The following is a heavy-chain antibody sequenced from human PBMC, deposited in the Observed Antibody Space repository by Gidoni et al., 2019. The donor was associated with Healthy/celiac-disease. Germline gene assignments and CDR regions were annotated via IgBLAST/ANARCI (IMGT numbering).Heavy chain of an antibody. Sequence: QVQLQQSGPGLVKPSQTLSLTCAISGDSVSSNRAAWNWIRQSPSRGLEWLGRTYYRSKWYNDYAVSVKSRITINPDTSKNQFSLQLNSVTPEDTAVYYCARVSGYNWNGGDNWFDPWGQGTLVTVSS. CDR1: GDSVSSNRAA. CDR2: TYYRSKWYN. J-gene: IGHJ5*02. V-gene: IGHV6-1*01. CDR3: ARVSGYNWNGGDNWFDP. D-gene: IGHD1-1*01.